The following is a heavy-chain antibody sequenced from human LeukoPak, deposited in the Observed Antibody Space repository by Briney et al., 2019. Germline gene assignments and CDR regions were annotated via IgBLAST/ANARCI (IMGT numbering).Heavy chain of an antibody. D-gene: IGHD6-13*01. CDR3: ARESSGIAATDKIDF. Sequence: PGGSLRLSCAASGFTFGTYWMHWVRQAPGQGLVWVSSFTSRSGTIYYADSVKGRFTISRDNAKNSLFLQMSSLRVEDTAVYYCARESSGIAATDKIDFWGQGTLVTVSS. V-gene: IGHV3-21*01. J-gene: IGHJ4*02. CDR2: FTSRSGTI. CDR1: GFTFGTYW.